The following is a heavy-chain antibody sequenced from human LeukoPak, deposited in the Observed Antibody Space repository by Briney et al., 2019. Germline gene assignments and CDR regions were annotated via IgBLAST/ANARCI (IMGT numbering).Heavy chain of an antibody. Sequence: KPSETLSLTCAVSGGSISSGGYSWSWIRQPPGKGLEWIGYIYHSGSTYYNPSLKSRVTISVDRSKNQFSLKLSSVTAADTAVYYCAREQVELPPLFDYWGQGTLVTVSS. V-gene: IGHV4-30-2*01. D-gene: IGHD2-15*01. CDR3: AREQVELPPLFDY. CDR1: GGSISSGGYS. J-gene: IGHJ4*02. CDR2: IYHSGST.